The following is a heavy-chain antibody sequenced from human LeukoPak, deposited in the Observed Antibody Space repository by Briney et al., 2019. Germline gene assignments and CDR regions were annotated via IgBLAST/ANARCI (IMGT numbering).Heavy chain of an antibody. V-gene: IGHV4-61*10. CDR3: ARMGGDIVLMVYARDAFDI. CDR1: GGSISSGSYY. D-gene: IGHD2-8*01. J-gene: IGHJ3*02. Sequence: SETLSLTCTVSGGSISSGSYYWSWIRQPAGKGLEWIGYIYYSGSTNYNPSLKSRVTISVDTSKNQFSLKLSSVTAADTAAYYCARMGGDIVLMVYARDAFDIWGQGTMVTVSS. CDR2: IYYSGST.